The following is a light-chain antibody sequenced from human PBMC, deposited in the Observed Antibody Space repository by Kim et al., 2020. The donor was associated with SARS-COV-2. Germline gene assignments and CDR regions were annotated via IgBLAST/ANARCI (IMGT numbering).Light chain of an antibody. CDR1: KNVNSN. CDR3: QKYNNWHRT. Sequence: EIARPQPPATLSVSPGEKPTLSSRASKNVNSNLVWYQQKPGKAPRLLIYGASARALGIPDSSSGRGSGPEFPLTITSLQPENFEIFYCQKYNNWHRTFGGRTTVDIK. CDR2: GAS. V-gene: IGKV3-15*01. J-gene: IGKJ4*01.